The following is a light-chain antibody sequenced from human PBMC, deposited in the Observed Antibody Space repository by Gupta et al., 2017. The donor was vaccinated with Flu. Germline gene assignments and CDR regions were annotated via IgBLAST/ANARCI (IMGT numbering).Light chain of an antibody. Sequence: RVTMSCAGGSSKIGGNYVSWFQQSPGTAPKLLIYRNDQRRSGVPDRFSASKSGTSASLAISGLRSEDDAVYYCATWDDSRSAWVFGGGTMLTVL. CDR2: RND. CDR3: ATWDDSRSAWV. J-gene: IGLJ3*02. V-gene: IGLV1-47*01. CDR1: SSKIGGNY.